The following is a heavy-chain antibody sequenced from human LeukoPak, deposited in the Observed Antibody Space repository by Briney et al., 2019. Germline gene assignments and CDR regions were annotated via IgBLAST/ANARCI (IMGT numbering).Heavy chain of an antibody. CDR3: ARAGGYYSNFDY. J-gene: IGHJ4*02. CDR1: GGSISSSSYY. Sequence: SETLSLTCTVSGGSISSSSYYWSWIRQPPGKGLEWIGYIYHSGSTYYNPSLKSRVTISVDRSKNQFSLKLSSVTAADTAVYYCARAGGYYSNFDYWGQGTLVTVSS. CDR2: IYHSGST. V-gene: IGHV4-30-2*01. D-gene: IGHD3-22*01.